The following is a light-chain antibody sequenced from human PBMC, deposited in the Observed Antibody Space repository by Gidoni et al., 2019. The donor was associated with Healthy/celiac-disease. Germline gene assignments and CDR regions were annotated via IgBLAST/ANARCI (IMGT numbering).Light chain of an antibody. J-gene: IGKJ1*01. CDR2: TAS. CDR1: QGIRND. V-gene: IGKV1-6*01. Sequence: AIQMTQSPSSLSASVGDRVTITCRASQGIRNDLGWYQQKPGKAPKLLIYTASSLQSGVPSRFSDSGSGTDFTLTISSLQPEDFATYYCLQDYNYPWTFGQGTKVEIK. CDR3: LQDYNYPWT.